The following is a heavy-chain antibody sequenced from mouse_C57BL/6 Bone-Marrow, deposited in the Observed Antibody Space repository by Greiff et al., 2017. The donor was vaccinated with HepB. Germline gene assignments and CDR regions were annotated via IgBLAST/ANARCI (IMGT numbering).Heavy chain of an antibody. CDR1: GYTFTSYW. V-gene: IGHV1-50*01. CDR3: ARSVTTWYFDV. J-gene: IGHJ1*03. Sequence: VQLQQPGAELVKPGASVKLSCKASGYTFTSYWMQWVKQRPGQGLEWIGEIDPSDSYTNYNQQFKGKATLTVDTSSSTAYMQLSSLASEDSAVYYCARSVTTWYFDVWGTGTTVTVSS. D-gene: IGHD2-12*01. CDR2: IDPSDSYT.